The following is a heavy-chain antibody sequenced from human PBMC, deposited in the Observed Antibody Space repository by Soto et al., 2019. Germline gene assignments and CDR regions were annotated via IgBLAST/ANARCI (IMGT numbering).Heavy chain of an antibody. CDR1: GGSFSGYD. CDR2: INHSGSS. Sequence: QVQLQQWGAGLLKPSETLSLTCAVYGGSFSGYDWTWIRQPPGTGLEWIGEINHSGSSNYNPSLKSRVTISVDTSKNQFSLKLTSVTAADTAVYYCARDKITGVFDYWGQGTLVTVYS. CDR3: ARDKITGVFDY. V-gene: IGHV4-34*01. J-gene: IGHJ4*02. D-gene: IGHD2-8*02.